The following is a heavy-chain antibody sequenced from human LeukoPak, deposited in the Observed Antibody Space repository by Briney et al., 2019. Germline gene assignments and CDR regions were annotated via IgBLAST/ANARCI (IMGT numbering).Heavy chain of an antibody. CDR3: ARARWDRARYFDY. J-gene: IGHJ4*02. V-gene: IGHV1-2*02. D-gene: IGHD1-26*01. Sequence: ASVKVSCKASGYTFTGYYMHWVRQAPGQGLEWMGWINPNSGGTIYAQKFQGRVTMTRDTSISTAYMELTRLTSDDTAVYFCARARWDRARYFDYWGQGTLVTVSS. CDR2: INPNSGGT. CDR1: GYTFTGYY.